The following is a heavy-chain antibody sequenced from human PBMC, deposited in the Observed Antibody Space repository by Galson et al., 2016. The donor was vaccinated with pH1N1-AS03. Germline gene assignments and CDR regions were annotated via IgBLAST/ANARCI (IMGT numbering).Heavy chain of an antibody. CDR2: IYSGGGT. V-gene: IGHV3-66*01. CDR1: GFTVSNNY. CDR3: ARGKRDDF. D-gene: IGHD1-1*01. Sequence: AASGFTVSNNYVAWVRQAPGKGLEWVSVIYSGGGTHYADSVKGRFTISRDNSKNTVHLQMSSLRAEDTAIYYCARGKRDDFWGEGTLVTVSS. J-gene: IGHJ4*02.